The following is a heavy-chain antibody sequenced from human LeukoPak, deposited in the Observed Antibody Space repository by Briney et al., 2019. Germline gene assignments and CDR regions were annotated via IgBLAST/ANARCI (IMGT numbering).Heavy chain of an antibody. D-gene: IGHD3-10*01. CDR3: ARERVRGVIYYGMDV. Sequence: ASVKVSCKASGYTFTSYDINWVRQATGQGLEWMGWISAYNGNTNYAQKLQGRVTMTTDTSTSTAYMELRSLRSDDTAVYYCARERVRGVIYYGMDVWGQGTTVTVSS. CDR2: ISAYNGNT. V-gene: IGHV1-18*01. CDR1: GYTFTSYD. J-gene: IGHJ6*02.